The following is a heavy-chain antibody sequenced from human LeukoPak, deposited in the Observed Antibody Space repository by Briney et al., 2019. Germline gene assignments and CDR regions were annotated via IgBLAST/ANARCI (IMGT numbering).Heavy chain of an antibody. CDR1: GFTFSNYE. CDR3: AELGITMIGGV. CDR2: ISSSGSTI. Sequence: GGSLRLSCAASGFTFSNYEMHWVRQAPVKGLEWVSYISSSGSTIYYADSVKGRFTISRDNAKNSLYLQMNSLRAEDTAVYYCAELGITMIGGVWGKGTTVTISS. J-gene: IGHJ6*04. D-gene: IGHD3-10*02. V-gene: IGHV3-48*03.